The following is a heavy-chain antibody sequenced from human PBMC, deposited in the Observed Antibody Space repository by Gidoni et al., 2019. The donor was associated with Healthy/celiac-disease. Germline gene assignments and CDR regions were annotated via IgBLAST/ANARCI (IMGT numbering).Heavy chain of an antibody. J-gene: IGHJ6*02. D-gene: IGHD3-10*01. CDR2: IYYSGST. Sequence: GYIYYSGSTNYNPSLKSRVTISVDTSKNQFSLKLSSVTAADTAVYYCARARLWVGPYGMDVWGQGTTVTVSS. CDR3: ARARLWVGPYGMDV. V-gene: IGHV4-59*01.